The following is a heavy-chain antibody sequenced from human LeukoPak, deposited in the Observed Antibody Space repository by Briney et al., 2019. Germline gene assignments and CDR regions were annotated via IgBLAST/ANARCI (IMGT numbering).Heavy chain of an antibody. V-gene: IGHV1-69*13. D-gene: IGHD3-3*01. CDR3: ARGDFWSGDLIQH. CDR1: GGTFSSYA. CDR2: IIPIFGTA. J-gene: IGHJ1*01. Sequence: SVKVSCKASGGTFSSYAISWVRQAPGQGLEWMGGIIPIFGTANYAQKFQGRVTITADESTSTAYMELSSLRSEDTAVYYCARGDFWSGDLIQHWGQGTLVTVSS.